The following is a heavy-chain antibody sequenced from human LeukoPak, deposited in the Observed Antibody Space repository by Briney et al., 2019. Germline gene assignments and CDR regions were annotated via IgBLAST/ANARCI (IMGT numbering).Heavy chain of an antibody. CDR2: ISGRGTST. J-gene: IGHJ4*02. V-gene: IGHV3-23*01. D-gene: IGHD1-26*01. CDR1: GFTFSNSA. CDR3: ARRSYYDLDYFDY. Sequence: GGSLRLSCAASGFTFSNSAMSWVRQAPGKGLEWVSTISGRGTSTYYADSVKGRFTISRDNSKNTLYLQMNSLRAEDTAVYYCARRSYYDLDYFDYWGQGTLVTVSS.